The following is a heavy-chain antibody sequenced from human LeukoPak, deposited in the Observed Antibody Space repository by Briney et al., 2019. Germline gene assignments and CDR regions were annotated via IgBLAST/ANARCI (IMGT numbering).Heavy chain of an antibody. V-gene: IGHV4-34*01. CDR1: GGSFSGYY. CDR2: INHSGST. J-gene: IGHJ5*02. Sequence: PSETLSLTCAVYGGSFSGYYWSWIRQPPGKGLEWIGEINHSGSTNYNPSLKRRVTISVDTSKNQFSLKLSSVTAADTAVYYCAGGRGNFDPWGQGTLVTVSS. CDR3: AGGRGNFDP.